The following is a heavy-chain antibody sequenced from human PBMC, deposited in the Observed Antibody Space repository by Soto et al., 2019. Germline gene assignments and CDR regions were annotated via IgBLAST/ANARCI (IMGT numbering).Heavy chain of an antibody. Sequence: GGSLRLSCASSGFSFSDYWMRWFRQAPGKGLEWVATIKQDGSEKYYVDSVRGRFTISRDNTQNSLYLQVDSLRVEDMAVYYCARMSASGASDIWGQGTMVTVSS. J-gene: IGHJ3*02. CDR3: ARMSASGASDI. V-gene: IGHV3-7*01. CDR2: IKQDGSEK. CDR1: GFSFSDYW.